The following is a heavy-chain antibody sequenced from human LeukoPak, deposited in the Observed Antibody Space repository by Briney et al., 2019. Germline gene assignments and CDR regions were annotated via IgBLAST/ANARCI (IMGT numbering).Heavy chain of an antibody. V-gene: IGHV4-34*01. Sequence: SETLSLTCAVYGGSFSGYYWSWIRQPPGKGLEWVGEINHSGSTNYNPSLKSRVTISVDTSKNQFSLKLSSVTAADTAVYYCARGRDSSRRFDPWGQGTLVTVSS. CDR1: GGSFSGYY. CDR2: INHSGST. J-gene: IGHJ5*02. CDR3: ARGRDSSRRFDP. D-gene: IGHD6-13*01.